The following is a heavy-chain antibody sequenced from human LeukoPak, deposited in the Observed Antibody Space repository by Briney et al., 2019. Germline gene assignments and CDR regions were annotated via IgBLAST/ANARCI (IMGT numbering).Heavy chain of an antibody. Sequence: GESLKISCKGSGYSFTSYWIGWVRQMPGKGLEWMGIIYPGDSDTRYSPSFQGQVTISADKSISTAYLQWSSLKASDTAMYYCARWTRSGGSCYSGYYYYYYTDVWGKGTTVTVSS. V-gene: IGHV5-51*01. CDR3: ARWTRSGGSCYSGYYYYYYTDV. CDR1: GYSFTSYW. D-gene: IGHD2-15*01. J-gene: IGHJ6*03. CDR2: IYPGDSDT.